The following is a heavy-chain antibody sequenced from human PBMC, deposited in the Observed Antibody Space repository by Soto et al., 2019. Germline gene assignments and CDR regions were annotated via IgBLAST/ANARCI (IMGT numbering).Heavy chain of an antibody. V-gene: IGHV4-34*01. Sequence: QVQLQQWGAGLLKPSETLSLSCAVYGGYFNDNYYTWFRQPPGKGLEWIGEISRSGTTKYIPSLKSRASISFDTSKTQVSLKVPSVTAADTAVYYCATSLWCGTQVELWGQGALVTVSS. D-gene: IGHD3-10*01. CDR2: ISRSGTT. J-gene: IGHJ5*02. CDR3: ATSLWCGTQVEL. CDR1: GGYFNDNY.